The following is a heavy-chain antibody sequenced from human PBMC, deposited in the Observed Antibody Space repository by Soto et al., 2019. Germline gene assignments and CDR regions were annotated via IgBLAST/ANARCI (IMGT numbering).Heavy chain of an antibody. D-gene: IGHD3-9*01. Sequence: GGSLRLSCAASGFTVSSNYMSWVRQAPGKGLEWVSVIYSGGSTYYADSVKGRFTTSRDNSKNTLYLQMNSLRAEDTAVYYCARPYHDILTGERGIDYWGQGTLVTVSS. CDR1: GFTVSSNY. CDR2: IYSGGST. J-gene: IGHJ4*02. V-gene: IGHV3-66*01. CDR3: ARPYHDILTGERGIDY.